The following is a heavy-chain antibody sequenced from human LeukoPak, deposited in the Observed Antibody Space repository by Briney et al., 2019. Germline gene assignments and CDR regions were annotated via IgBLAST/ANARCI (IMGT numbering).Heavy chain of an antibody. J-gene: IGHJ4*02. CDR1: GFTFSSYA. CDR3: ARTSAGIRGGYFDY. D-gene: IGHD3-10*01. Sequence: GGSLRLSCAASGFTFSSYAMSWVRQAPGKGLEWVSLINDSGGNTYYADSVRGRFTISRDNSKNTLFLQMSSLRAEDTAVYYCARTSAGIRGGYFDYWGQGTLVTVSS. V-gene: IGHV3-23*01. CDR2: INDSGGNT.